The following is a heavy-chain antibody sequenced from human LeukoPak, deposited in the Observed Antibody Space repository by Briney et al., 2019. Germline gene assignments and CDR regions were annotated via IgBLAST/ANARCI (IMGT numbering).Heavy chain of an antibody. Sequence: GGSLRLSCAASGFTFSSYGMPWVRQAPGKGLEWVAVIWYDGSNKYYADSVKGRFTISRDNSKNTLYLQMNSLRAEDTAVYYCARSWLLKYYFDYWGQGTLVTVSS. CDR3: ARSWLLKYYFDY. D-gene: IGHD3-22*01. CDR1: GFTFSSYG. V-gene: IGHV3-33*01. J-gene: IGHJ4*02. CDR2: IWYDGSNK.